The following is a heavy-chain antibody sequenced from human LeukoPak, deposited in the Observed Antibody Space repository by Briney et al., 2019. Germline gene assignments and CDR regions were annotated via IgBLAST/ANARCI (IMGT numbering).Heavy chain of an antibody. CDR1: GYTFTSYY. D-gene: IGHD6-13*01. CDR3: ARDSSSWYSPVDY. Sequence: ASVKVSCKASGYTFTSYYMHWVRQAPGQGLEWMGWINPNSGGTNYAQKFQGRVTMTRDTSISTAYMELSRLRSDDTAVYYCARDSSSWYSPVDYWGQGTLVTVSS. CDR2: INPNSGGT. J-gene: IGHJ4*02. V-gene: IGHV1-2*02.